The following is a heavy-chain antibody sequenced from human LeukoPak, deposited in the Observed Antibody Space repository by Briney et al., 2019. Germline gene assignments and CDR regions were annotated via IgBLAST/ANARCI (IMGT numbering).Heavy chain of an antibody. J-gene: IGHJ4*02. CDR1: GFTFSSYA. CDR3: AKHPYDILTGYYIH. D-gene: IGHD3-9*01. Sequence: PGGSLRLSCAASGFTFSSYAMSWVRQAPGKGLEWVSAISGSGGSTYYADSVKGRFTISRDNSKNTLYLQMNSLRAEDTAVYYCAKHPYDILTGYYIHWGQGTLVTVSS. V-gene: IGHV3-23*01. CDR2: ISGSGGST.